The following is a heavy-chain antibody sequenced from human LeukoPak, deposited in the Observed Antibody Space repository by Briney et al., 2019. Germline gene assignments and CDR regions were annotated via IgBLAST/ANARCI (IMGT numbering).Heavy chain of an antibody. J-gene: IGHJ4*02. CDR2: LRKDATYS. CDR3: AYGGPTRGTLDY. CDR1: GFPFSSYG. D-gene: IGHD1-26*01. Sequence: GGSLRLSCAASGFPFSSYGMYWVRQTPDKGLQWVAYLRKDATYSNYADSVRGRFTISRDNSKNTLDLQMSSLRVEDTAVYYCAYGGPTRGTLDYWGQGTLVTVSS. V-gene: IGHV3-30*02.